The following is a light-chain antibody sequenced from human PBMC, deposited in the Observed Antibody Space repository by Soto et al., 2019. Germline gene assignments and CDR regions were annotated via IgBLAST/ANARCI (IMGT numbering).Light chain of an antibody. Sequence: DIHMTQSPSSVSASVGDRVTITCRASQGVSSWLAWYQQKPGRAPKLLIYGASTLQSGVPSSFSGSGSGTDFSLTITTLQPEDSATYYCQQADTFPLAFGGGTKVDIK. V-gene: IGKV1-12*01. J-gene: IGKJ4*01. CDR1: QGVSSW. CDR2: GAS. CDR3: QQADTFPLA.